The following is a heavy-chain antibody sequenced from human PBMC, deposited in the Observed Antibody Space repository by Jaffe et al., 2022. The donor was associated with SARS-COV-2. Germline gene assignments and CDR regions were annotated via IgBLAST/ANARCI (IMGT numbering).Heavy chain of an antibody. Sequence: QVQLVQSGAEVKKPGASVKVSCKASGYTFTSYDINWVRQATGQGLEWMGWMNPNSGNTGYAQKFQGRVTMTRNTSISTAYMELSSLRSEDTAVYYCARGTHCSSTSCYVLNTYYYYYYMDVWGKGTTVTVSS. V-gene: IGHV1-8*01. CDR3: ARGTHCSSTSCYVLNTYYYYYYMDV. J-gene: IGHJ6*03. D-gene: IGHD2-2*01. CDR1: GYTFTSYD. CDR2: MNPNSGNT.